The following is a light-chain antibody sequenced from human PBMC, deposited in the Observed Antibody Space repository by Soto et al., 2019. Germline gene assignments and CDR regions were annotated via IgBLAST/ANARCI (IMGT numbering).Light chain of an antibody. J-gene: IGLJ1*01. CDR3: CSYAGSYTSYV. V-gene: IGLV2-11*01. CDR1: SSDVGGYNY. Sequence: QSALTQPRSVSGSPGQSVTISCTGTSSDVGGYNYVSWYQQHPDKAPKLMIYDVSKRPSGVPDRFSGSKSGNTASLTISGLQAEDEADYYCCSYAGSYTSYVFGTGTKVTVL. CDR2: DVS.